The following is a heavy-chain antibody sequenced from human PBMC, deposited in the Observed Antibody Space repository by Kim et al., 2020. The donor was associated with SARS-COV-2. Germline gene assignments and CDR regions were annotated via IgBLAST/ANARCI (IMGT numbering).Heavy chain of an antibody. D-gene: IGHD1-26*01. CDR1: GASVSSGSYY. J-gene: IGHJ4*02. Sequence: SETLSLTCTVSGASVSSGSYYWSWVRQPPGKGLEWIGHIYYSGSTSYKPSLKSRVTISLEMSKNQFSLKLSSVTAADTAVYYCARHSGSYTDYWGQGTLVTVSS. CDR2: IYYSGST. V-gene: IGHV4-61*01. CDR3: ARHSGSYTDY.